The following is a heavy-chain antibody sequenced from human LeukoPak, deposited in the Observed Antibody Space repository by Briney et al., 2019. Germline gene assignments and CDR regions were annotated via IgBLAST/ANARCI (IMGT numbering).Heavy chain of an antibody. CDR3: ARDRVGATDYFDY. V-gene: IGHV3-23*01. Sequence: GGSLRLSCAASGFNFNIYTMSWVRQAPGKGLEWVSAIVTNGVTFYTDSVKGRFTISRDNAKNTLYLQMNSLRAEDTAVYYCARDRVGATDYFDYWGQGTLVTVSS. CDR1: GFNFNIYT. J-gene: IGHJ4*02. D-gene: IGHD1-26*01. CDR2: IVTNGVT.